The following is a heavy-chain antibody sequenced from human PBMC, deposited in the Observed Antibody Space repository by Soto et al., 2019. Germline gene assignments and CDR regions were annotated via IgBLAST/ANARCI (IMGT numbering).Heavy chain of an antibody. CDR1: GYTFTSHD. CDR2: MNPNSGNT. V-gene: IGHV1-8*01. J-gene: IGHJ4*02. D-gene: IGHD4-17*01. Sequence: QVQLVQSGAEVKKSGASVKVSCKASGYTFTSHDINWVGQATGQGLEWMGWMNPNSGNTGYAQKFQGRVTMTRNTSISTAYMELSSLRSEDTAVYYCARWDYGYYARFDYWGQGTLVTVSS. CDR3: ARWDYGYYARFDY.